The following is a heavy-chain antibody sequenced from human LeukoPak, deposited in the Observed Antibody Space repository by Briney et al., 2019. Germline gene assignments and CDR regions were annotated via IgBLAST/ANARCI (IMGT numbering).Heavy chain of an antibody. CDR3: ARRMGDSSGYYYFDY. Sequence: PSETLSLTCTVSGGSISSSSYYWGWIRQPPGKGLEWIGSIYYSGSTYYNPSLKSRVTISVDTSKNQFSLKLSSVTAADTAVYYCARRMGDSSGYYYFDYWGQGTLVTVSS. V-gene: IGHV4-39*01. J-gene: IGHJ4*02. CDR2: IYYSGST. CDR1: GGSISSSSYY. D-gene: IGHD3-22*01.